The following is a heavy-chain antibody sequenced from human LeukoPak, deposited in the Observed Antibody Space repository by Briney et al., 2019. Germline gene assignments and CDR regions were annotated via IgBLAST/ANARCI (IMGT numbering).Heavy chain of an antibody. CDR1: GFTFSSCA. CDR2: ISGGGRDT. Sequence: GGSLRLSCAASGFTFSSCAMTWVRQAPGKGLEYVSEISGGGRDTYYADFVQGRFTISRDSAKNTLYLQMNSLRAEDTAVYYCAREPYEYYDILTGYWDWGQGTLVTVSS. V-gene: IGHV3-23*01. CDR3: AREPYEYYDILTGYWD. D-gene: IGHD3-9*01. J-gene: IGHJ4*02.